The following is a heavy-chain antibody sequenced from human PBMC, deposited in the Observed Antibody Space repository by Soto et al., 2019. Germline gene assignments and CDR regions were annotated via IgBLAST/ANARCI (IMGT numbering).Heavy chain of an antibody. Sequence: PWWSLRLSCSASVFTFSSYAMHWFRQAPGKGLEWVAVISYDGSNKYYADSVKGRFTISRDNSKNTLYLQMNSLRAEDTAVYYCASRGSRYFDWLGPLDYWGQGTLVTVSS. CDR3: ASRGSRYFDWLGPLDY. CDR1: VFTFSSYA. CDR2: ISYDGSNK. V-gene: IGHV3-30-3*01. J-gene: IGHJ4*02. D-gene: IGHD3-9*01.